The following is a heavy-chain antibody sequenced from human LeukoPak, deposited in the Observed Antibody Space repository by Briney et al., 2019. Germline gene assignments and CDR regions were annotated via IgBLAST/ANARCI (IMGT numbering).Heavy chain of an antibody. CDR3: AKAASLTGYYFDN. CDR2: VTGSGGSS. D-gene: IGHD3-9*01. Sequence: GGSLRLSCSASEFTFRRYAMSWVRQAPGKGLEWVSAVTGSGGSSYYADSVNGRFTMSRDNSKNTVDLQMNSLRVEDTAVYYCAKAASLTGYYFDNWGQGTLVIVSS. J-gene: IGHJ4*02. CDR1: EFTFRRYA. V-gene: IGHV3-23*01.